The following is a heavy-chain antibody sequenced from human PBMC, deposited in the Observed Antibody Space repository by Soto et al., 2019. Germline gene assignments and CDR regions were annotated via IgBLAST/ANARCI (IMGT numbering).Heavy chain of an antibody. V-gene: IGHV1-3*01. CDR1: GYTFTSYA. CDR2: INAGNGNT. CDR3: ASESLIWFGESNDAFDI. D-gene: IGHD3-10*01. Sequence: ASVKVSCKASGYTFTSYAMHWVRQAPGQRLERMGWINAGNGNTKYSQKFQGRVTITRDTSASTAYMELSSLRSEDTAVYYCASESLIWFGESNDAFDIWGQGTMVTVSS. J-gene: IGHJ3*02.